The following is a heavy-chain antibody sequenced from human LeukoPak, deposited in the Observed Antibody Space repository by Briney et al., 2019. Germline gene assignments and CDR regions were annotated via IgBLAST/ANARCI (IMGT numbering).Heavy chain of an antibody. CDR2: IRSKANSYAT. V-gene: IGHV3-73*01. Sequence: PGGSLKLSCAASGFTCSGSAMHWVRQASGKGLEWVGRIRSKANSYATAYAASVKGRFTISRDDPKNTAYLQMNSLKTEDTAVYYCTRHLAGDYGDYRDYWGQGTLVTVSS. CDR3: TRHLAGDYGDYRDY. D-gene: IGHD4-17*01. CDR1: GFTCSGSA. J-gene: IGHJ4*02.